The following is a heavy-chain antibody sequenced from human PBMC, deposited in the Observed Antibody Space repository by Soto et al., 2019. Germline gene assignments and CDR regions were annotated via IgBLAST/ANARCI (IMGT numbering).Heavy chain of an antibody. CDR2: ISYDGSNK. J-gene: IGHJ4*02. V-gene: IGHV3-30-3*01. CDR1: GFTFSSYA. D-gene: IGHD6-19*01. Sequence: HPVGSLRLSCAASGFTFSSYAMHWVRQAPGKGLEWVAVISYDGSNKYYADSVKGRFTISRDNSKNTLYLQMNSLRAEDTAVYYCARAVELAVAGTKRTGFDYWGQGTLVTVSS. CDR3: ARAVELAVAGTKRTGFDY.